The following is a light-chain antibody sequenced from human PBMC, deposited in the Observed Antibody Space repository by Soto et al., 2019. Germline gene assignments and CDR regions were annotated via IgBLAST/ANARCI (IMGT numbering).Light chain of an antibody. V-gene: IGLV2-14*01. J-gene: IGLJ1*01. CDR2: DVS. Sequence: QSVLTQPASVSGSPGQSITISCTGTSSDVGGYNYVSWYQQHPGKAPKLMIYDVSNRPSGVSNRFSGSKSGNTASLTISELQAEDEVDYYCSSYTSSSTLVFGTGTKVTVL. CDR1: SSDVGGYNY. CDR3: SSYTSSSTLV.